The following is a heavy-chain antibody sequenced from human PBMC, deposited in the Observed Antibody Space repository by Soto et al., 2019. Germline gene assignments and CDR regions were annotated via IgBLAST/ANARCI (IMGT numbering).Heavy chain of an antibody. D-gene: IGHD2-15*01. J-gene: IGHJ6*02. CDR3: ARDRYCSGGSCSYYYYGMDV. CDR2: IIPIFGTA. CDR1: GGTFGSYA. V-gene: IGHV1-69*13. Sequence: ASVKVSCKASGGTFGSYAISLVRQAPGQGLEWMGGIIPIFGTANYAQKFQGRVTITADESTSTAYMELSSLRSEDTAVYYCARDRYCSGGSCSYYYYGMDVWGQGTTVTVSS.